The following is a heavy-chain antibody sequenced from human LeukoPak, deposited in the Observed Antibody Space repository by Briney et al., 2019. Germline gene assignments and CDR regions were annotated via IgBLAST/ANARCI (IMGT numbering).Heavy chain of an antibody. CDR1: GFAFETYT. D-gene: IGHD5-12*01. J-gene: IGHJ4*02. V-gene: IGHV3-21*04. CDR3: AKGLFSGYDKYLDS. Sequence: PGESLRLSCVASGFAFETYTMNWVRQAPGKGLERVSFISSTSSDINYADSVRDRFTISRDNAKNSLFLQMDSLRVEDTAVYYCAKGLFSGYDKYLDSWGQGTLVTVSS. CDR2: ISSTSSDI.